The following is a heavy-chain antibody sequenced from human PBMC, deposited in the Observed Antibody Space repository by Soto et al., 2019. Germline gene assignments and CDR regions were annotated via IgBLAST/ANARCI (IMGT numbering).Heavy chain of an antibody. D-gene: IGHD3-10*01. CDR3: ARPRGSGSYYIGNYFDY. J-gene: IGHJ4*02. CDR2: IYYSGST. CDR1: GGSISSSSYY. V-gene: IGHV4-39*01. Sequence: PSETLSLTCTVSGGSISSSSYYWGWIRQPPGKGLEWIGSIYYSGSTYYNPSLKSRVTISVDTSKNQFSLKLSSVTAADTAVYYCARPRGSGSYYIGNYFDYWGQGTLVTVSS.